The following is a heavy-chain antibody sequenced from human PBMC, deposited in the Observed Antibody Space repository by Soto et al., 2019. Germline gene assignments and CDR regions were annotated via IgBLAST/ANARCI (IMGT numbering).Heavy chain of an antibody. D-gene: IGHD2-21*02. CDR1: GFTFSDAW. CDR3: TLHIVVVTAIYNYFVY. J-gene: IGHJ4*02. V-gene: IGHV3-15*01. CDR2: IKSKADGGTT. Sequence: EVQLVESGGGLVKPGGSLRLSCTASGFTFSDAWMSWVRQAPGEGLEWVGRIKSKADGGTTDYAAPVRGRFTISRDDSKNTLNLQMNSLKTEDTAVYYCTLHIVVVTAIYNYFVYWGQGTLVTVSS.